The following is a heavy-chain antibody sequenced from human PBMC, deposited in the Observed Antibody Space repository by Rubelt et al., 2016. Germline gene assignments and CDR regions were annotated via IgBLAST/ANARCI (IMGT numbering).Heavy chain of an antibody. Sequence: QVQLQESGPGLVKPSETLSLTCTVSGGSISSYYWGWIRQPPGKGLEWIGSIYYSGSTYYNPSLKSGGTVAVDTPKNQCALKLSSVTAADTAVYYCARGGPRCGVVNYWGQGTLVTVSS. CDR3: ARGGPRCGVVNY. CDR2: IYYSGST. D-gene: IGHD3-3*01. V-gene: IGHV4-39*01. CDR1: GGSISSYY. J-gene: IGHJ4*02.